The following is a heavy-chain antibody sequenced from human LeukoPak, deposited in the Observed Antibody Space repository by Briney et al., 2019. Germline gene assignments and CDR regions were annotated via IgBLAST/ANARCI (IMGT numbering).Heavy chain of an antibody. J-gene: IGHJ4*02. CDR3: VKSGGIQSNSWYGDY. CDR2: ITGNGGST. D-gene: IGHD6-13*01. V-gene: IGHV3-64D*06. Sequence: GGSLRLSCSASGFTFSDYTMHWVRLAPGKGLEYVSAITGNGGSTYHADSVKGRLAISRDNSKNTLYLQMSSLRAEDTAVYYCVKSGGIQSNSWYGDYWGQGNLGTASS. CDR1: GFTFSDYT.